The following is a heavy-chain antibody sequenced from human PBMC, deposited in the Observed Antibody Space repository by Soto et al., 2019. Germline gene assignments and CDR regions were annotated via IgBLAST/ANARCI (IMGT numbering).Heavy chain of an antibody. Sequence: SVKVSCKASGGTFSSYAISWVRQAPGQGLEWMGGIIPIFGTANYAQKFQGRVTITADESTSTAYMELSSLRSEDTAVYYCARDTGLRRDGYNYGVYFDYWGQGTLVTVSS. D-gene: IGHD5-12*01. J-gene: IGHJ4*01. CDR2: IIPIFGTA. CDR3: ARDTGLRRDGYNYGVYFDY. CDR1: GGTFSSYA. V-gene: IGHV1-69*13.